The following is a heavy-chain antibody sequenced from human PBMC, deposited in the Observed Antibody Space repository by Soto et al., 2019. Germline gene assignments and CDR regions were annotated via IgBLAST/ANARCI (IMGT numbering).Heavy chain of an antibody. CDR2: IILMFGTA. V-gene: IGHV1-69*01. CDR3: ARVGPAHYYDSSGYYSPLDY. Sequence: QVQLVQSGAEVKKPGSSVKVSCKASGDTFSSYAINWVRQAPGQGLEWMGGIILMFGTANYAQKFKGRVTITAGESTSTVYMELSSLRYEDTAVYYCARVGPAHYYDSSGYYSPLDYWGQGTLVTVSS. D-gene: IGHD3-22*01. CDR1: GDTFSSYA. J-gene: IGHJ4*02.